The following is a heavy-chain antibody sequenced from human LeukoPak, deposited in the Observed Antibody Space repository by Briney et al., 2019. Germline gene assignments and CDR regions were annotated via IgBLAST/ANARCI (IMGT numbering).Heavy chain of an antibody. CDR2: INWNGGST. J-gene: IGHJ6*02. CDR1: GFTFDDYG. CDR3: ARRGYGDYYYGMDV. Sequence: TGGSLRLSCAASGFTFDDYGMRWVRQAPGKGLEWVSGINWNGGSTGYADSVKGRFTISRENAKNSLYLQMNSLGAEDTALYHCARRGYGDYYYGMDVWGQGTTVTVSS. D-gene: IGHD2-15*01. V-gene: IGHV3-20*01.